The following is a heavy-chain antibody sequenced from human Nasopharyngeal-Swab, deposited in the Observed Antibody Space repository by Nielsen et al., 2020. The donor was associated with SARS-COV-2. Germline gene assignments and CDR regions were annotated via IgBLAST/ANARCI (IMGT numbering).Heavy chain of an antibody. CDR3: ATIAVAGHYYYYGMDV. J-gene: IGHJ6*02. V-gene: IGHV3-9*01. D-gene: IGHD6-19*01. CDR2: ISGNGGSI. Sequence: SLKISCAASGFTFDDYAMHWVRQAPGKGLEWVSGISGNGGSIGYADSVKGRFTISRDNAKNSLYLQMNSLRAEDTALCYCATIAVAGHYYYYGMDVWGQGTTVTVSS. CDR1: GFTFDDYA.